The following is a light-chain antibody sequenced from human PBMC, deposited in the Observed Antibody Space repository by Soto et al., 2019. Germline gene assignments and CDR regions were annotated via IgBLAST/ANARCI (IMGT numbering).Light chain of an antibody. CDR3: QVWDSNSDHVV. V-gene: IGLV3-21*02. CDR2: DDS. CDR1: KIGGKS. J-gene: IGLJ2*01. Sequence: VVTQPPSVSVAPGQTARITCGGNKIGGKSVHWYQKRPGQAPALVVYDDSDRPSGIPERFSDSNSGNTATLTISRVEAGDEADYYCQVWDSNSDHVVFGGGTKLTVL.